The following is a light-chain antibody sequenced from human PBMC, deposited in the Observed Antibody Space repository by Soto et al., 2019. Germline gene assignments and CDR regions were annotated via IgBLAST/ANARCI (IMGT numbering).Light chain of an antibody. CDR2: GAS. Sequence: DILMTQSPATLCVSPGERATLSCRASQSVGSNLAWYQHKPGQAPRLLIYGASTRATGVPARFSGSGSGTEFTLTISSLQSDDFEVYYCQEYDNWTFGQGTKVELK. CDR1: QSVGSN. CDR3: QEYDNWT. J-gene: IGKJ1*01. V-gene: IGKV3-15*01.